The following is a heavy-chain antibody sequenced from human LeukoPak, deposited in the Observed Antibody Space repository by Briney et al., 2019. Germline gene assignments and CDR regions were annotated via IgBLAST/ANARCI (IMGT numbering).Heavy chain of an antibody. CDR2: INHSGST. J-gene: IGHJ5*02. CDR1: GGSFIGYY. Sequence: SETLSLTCAVYGGSFIGYYWSWIRQPLEKGLEWIGQINHSGSTNYNPSLKSRVTISVDTSKNQFSLKLNSVTAADTAVYYCSKGGPHTVTTYRWFDPWGQGTLVTVSS. V-gene: IGHV4-34*01. D-gene: IGHD4-17*01. CDR3: SKGGPHTVTTYRWFDP.